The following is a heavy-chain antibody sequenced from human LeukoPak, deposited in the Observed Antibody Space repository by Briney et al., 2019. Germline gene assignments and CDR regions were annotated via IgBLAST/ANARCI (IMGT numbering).Heavy chain of an antibody. CDR1: GYTFTGYY. Sequence: GASVKVSCKASGYTFTGYYMHWVRQAPGQGLEWMGWINPNSGGTNYAQKFQGWVTMTRDTSISTAYMELSRLRSGDTAVYYCARGGLFLVGATGGYYFDYWGQGTLVTVSS. CDR2: INPNSGGT. D-gene: IGHD1-26*01. CDR3: ARGGLFLVGATGGYYFDY. V-gene: IGHV1-2*04. J-gene: IGHJ4*02.